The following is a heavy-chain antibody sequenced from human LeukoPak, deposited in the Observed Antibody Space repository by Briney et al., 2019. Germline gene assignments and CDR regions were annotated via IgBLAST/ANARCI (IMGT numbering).Heavy chain of an antibody. Sequence: PGGSLRLSCAASGFTFSSYGMSWVRQAPGKGLEWVSAISGSGGSTYYADSVKGRFTISRDNSKNTLYLQMNSLRAEDTAVYYCAKASGIQLWLFGYWGQGTLVTVSS. CDR3: AKASGIQLWLFGY. CDR1: GFTFSSYG. V-gene: IGHV3-23*01. CDR2: ISGSGGST. J-gene: IGHJ4*02. D-gene: IGHD5-18*01.